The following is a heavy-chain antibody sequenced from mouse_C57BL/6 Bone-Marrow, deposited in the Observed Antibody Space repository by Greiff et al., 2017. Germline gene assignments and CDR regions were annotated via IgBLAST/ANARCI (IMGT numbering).Heavy chain of an antibody. V-gene: IGHV1-55*01. CDR3: AGDYGNPWYAMDY. D-gene: IGHD2-1*01. Sequence: QVQLKQSGAELVKPGASVKMSCKASGYTFTSYWITWVKQRPGQGLEWIGDIYPGSGSTNYNEKFKSKATLTVDTSSSTAYMQLSSLTSEDSAVYDCAGDYGNPWYAMDYWGQGTSVTVSS. CDR1: GYTFTSYW. J-gene: IGHJ4*01. CDR2: IYPGSGST.